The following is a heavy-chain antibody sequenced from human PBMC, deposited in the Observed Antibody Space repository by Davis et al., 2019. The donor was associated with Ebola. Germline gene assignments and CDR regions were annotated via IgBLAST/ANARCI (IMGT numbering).Heavy chain of an antibody. CDR3: AKEYSSAQRYYYYYGMDV. CDR1: VITFSSYA. D-gene: IGHD6-19*01. J-gene: IGHJ6*02. Sequence: GESLKISCTDSVITFSSYAMTWVRQAPGKGLEWVSAISGSGGSTYYADSVKGRFTISRDNSKNTLYLQMNSLRAEDTAVYYCAKEYSSAQRYYYYYGMDVWGQGTTVTVSS. CDR2: ISGSGGST. V-gene: IGHV3-23*01.